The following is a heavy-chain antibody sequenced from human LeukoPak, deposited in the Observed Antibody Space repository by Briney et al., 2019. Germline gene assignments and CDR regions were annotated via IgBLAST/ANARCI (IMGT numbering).Heavy chain of an antibody. CDR1: GGSISSYY. V-gene: IGHV4-4*07. Sequence: SETLSLTCTVSGGSISSYYWSWIRQPAGKGLEWIGRIYISGSTNYNPSLKSRVTMSVDTSKNQFSLKLSSVTAADTAVYYCARAVYSSSPDYFDYWGQGTLVTVSS. CDR2: IYISGST. J-gene: IGHJ4*02. CDR3: ARAVYSSSPDYFDY. D-gene: IGHD6-6*01.